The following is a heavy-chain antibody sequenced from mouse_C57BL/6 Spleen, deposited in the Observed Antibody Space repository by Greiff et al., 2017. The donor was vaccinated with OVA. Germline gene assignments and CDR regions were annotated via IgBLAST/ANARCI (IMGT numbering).Heavy chain of an antibody. CDR3: ARATVPWYFDV. J-gene: IGHJ1*03. V-gene: IGHV1-52*01. Sequence: QVQLKQPGAELVRPGSSVKLSCKASGYTFTSYWMHWVKQRPIQGLEWIGNIDPSDSETHYNQKFKDKATLTVDKSSSTAYMQLSSLTSEDSAVYYCARATVPWYFDVWGTGTTVTVSS. CDR2: IDPSDSET. D-gene: IGHD1-1*01. CDR1: GYTFTSYW.